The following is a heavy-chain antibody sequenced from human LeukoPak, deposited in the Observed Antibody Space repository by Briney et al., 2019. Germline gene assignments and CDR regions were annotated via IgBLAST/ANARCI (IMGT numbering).Heavy chain of an antibody. CDR1: GFTFGDYA. V-gene: IGHV3-21*01. CDR3: ARAVYCSGGGCFWYFDL. CDR2: ISSSSRFI. J-gene: IGHJ2*01. D-gene: IGHD2-15*01. Sequence: GGSLRLSCTASGFTFGDYAMSWVRQAPGKGLEWVSLISSSSRFIYYGDSVKGRFTISRDNAKKSLYLQMDSLRAEDTAVYYCARAVYCSGGGCFWYFDLWGRGTLVTVSS.